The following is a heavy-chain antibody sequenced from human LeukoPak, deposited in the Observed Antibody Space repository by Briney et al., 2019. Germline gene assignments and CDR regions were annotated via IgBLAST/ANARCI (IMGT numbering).Heavy chain of an antibody. CDR3: GKDRVGYDRSGPFDY. J-gene: IGHJ4*02. Sequence: TGGSLRLSCAASGFTFSNYAMHWVRQAPGKGLEWVAVLSYDGSDKYYADSVKGRFTISRDNSKNTLYLQMNSLRAEDTAVYYCGKDRVGYDRSGPFDYWGQGTLVTVSS. D-gene: IGHD3-22*01. CDR1: GFTFSNYA. CDR2: LSYDGSDK. V-gene: IGHV3-30-3*01.